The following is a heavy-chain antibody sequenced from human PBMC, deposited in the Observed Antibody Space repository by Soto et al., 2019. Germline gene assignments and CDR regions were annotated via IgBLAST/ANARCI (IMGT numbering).Heavy chain of an antibody. CDR1: GGSLSNYY. Sequence: QVQLQQWGAGLLEPSETLSLTCAVYGGSLSNYYWSWIRQPPGKGLEWIGEINHSGITNYNPSLKSRGTISVDTSKHQFSLKLSSVTAAATAVYYCARRPEHVDLALACDYWGQGTLVTFSS. D-gene: IGHD5-18*01. CDR3: ARRPEHVDLALACDY. J-gene: IGHJ4*02. CDR2: INHSGIT. V-gene: IGHV4-34*01.